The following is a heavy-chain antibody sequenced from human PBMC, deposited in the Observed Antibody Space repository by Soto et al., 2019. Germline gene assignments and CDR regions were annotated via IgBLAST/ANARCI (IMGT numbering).Heavy chain of an antibody. D-gene: IGHD6-6*01. J-gene: IGHJ6*02. CDR3: ARLKEGYSSSYENYYYYYGMDV. V-gene: IGHV5-51*01. CDR1: GYSFTSYW. Sequence: LKISCKGSGYSFTSYWICWVRQMPGKGLEWMGIIYPGDSDTRYSPSFQGQVTISADKSISTAYLQWSSLKASDTAMYYCARLKEGYSSSYENYYYYYGMDVWGQGTTVTVSS. CDR2: IYPGDSDT.